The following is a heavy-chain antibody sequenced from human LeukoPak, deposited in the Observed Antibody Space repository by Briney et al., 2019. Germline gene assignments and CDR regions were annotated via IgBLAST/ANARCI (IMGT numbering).Heavy chain of an antibody. CDR1: GFTFSSYW. D-gene: IGHD6-13*01. J-gene: IGHJ5*02. CDR2: IRYDGSNK. Sequence: PGGSLRLSCAASGFTFSSYWMSWVRQAPGKGLEWVAFIRYDGSNKYFADSVKGRFTISRDSSKNTLYLQMNSLRAEDTAVYYCARDYLAAADPQEIDPWGQGTLVTVSS. CDR3: ARDYLAAADPQEIDP. V-gene: IGHV3-30*02.